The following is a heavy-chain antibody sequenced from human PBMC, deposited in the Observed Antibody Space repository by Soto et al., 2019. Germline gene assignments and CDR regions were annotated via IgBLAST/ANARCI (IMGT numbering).Heavy chain of an antibody. D-gene: IGHD6-13*01. V-gene: IGHV4-59*01. CDR3: ARDRGSSSWHRWPFYGMDV. J-gene: IGHJ6*02. Sequence: PSETLSLTCTVSGGSISSYYWSWIRQPPGKGLEWIGYIYYSGSTNYNPSLKSRVTISVDTSKNQFSLKLSSVTAADTAVYYCARDRGSSSWHRWPFYGMDVWGQGPTVTVSS. CDR1: GGSISSYY. CDR2: IYYSGST.